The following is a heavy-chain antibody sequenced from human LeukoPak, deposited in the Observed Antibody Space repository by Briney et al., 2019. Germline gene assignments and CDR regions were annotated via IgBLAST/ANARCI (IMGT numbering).Heavy chain of an antibody. V-gene: IGHV4-59*12. J-gene: IGHJ4*02. CDR2: IYYSGST. CDR1: GGSISNYY. D-gene: IGHD3-9*01. CDR3: ARGVRSGARYFDWLLSSFDY. Sequence: SETLSLTCTVSGGSISNYYWSWIRQPPGKGLEWIGYIYYSGSTNYNPSLKSRVTISVDTSKNQFSLKLSSVTAADTAVYYCARGVRSGARYFDWLLSSFDYWGQGTLVTVSS.